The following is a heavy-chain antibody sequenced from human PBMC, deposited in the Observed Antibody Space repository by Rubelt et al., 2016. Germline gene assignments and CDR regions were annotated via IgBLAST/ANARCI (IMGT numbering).Heavy chain of an antibody. V-gene: IGHV4-34*01. CDR2: INHSGST. D-gene: IGHD2/OR15-2a*01. CDR3: ARENPGFWFDP. CDR1: GGSFSGYY. J-gene: IGHJ5*02. Sequence: QVQLQQWGAGLLKPSETLSLTCAVYGGSFSGYYWSWIRQPPGKGLEWIGEINHSGSTNYNPSLKSRVTISVDTSKNQFSLKLSSVTAADTAVYYCARENPGFWFDPWGQGTLVTVSS.